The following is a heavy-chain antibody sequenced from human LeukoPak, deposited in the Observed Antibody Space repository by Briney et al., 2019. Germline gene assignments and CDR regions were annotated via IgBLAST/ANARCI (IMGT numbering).Heavy chain of an antibody. CDR2: IHSGGTG. V-gene: IGHV3-53*01. J-gene: IGHJ4*02. CDR1: GFSVSSND. D-gene: IGHD2-2*01. CDR3: ASWYHIDY. Sequence: GGSLRLSCAASGFSVSSNDMSWVRQAPGKGLEWVSLIHSGGTGYTDSVRGRFTISRDNSKNTLYLQMNSLRAEDTAMYYCASWYHIDYWGQGTLVTVSS.